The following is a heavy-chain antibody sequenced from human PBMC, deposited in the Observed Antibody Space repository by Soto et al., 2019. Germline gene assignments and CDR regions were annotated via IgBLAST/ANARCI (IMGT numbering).Heavy chain of an antibody. J-gene: IGHJ6*02. CDR2: ISSSGSAT. CDR3: AREDALRGIPKVSPRVYYGMDV. V-gene: IGHV3-11*04. Sequence: QVQLVESGGGLVKPGGSLRLSCAASGFTLNDYYMNWIRQAPGKGLEWVSGISSSGSATYYGDSVKGRFTISRDNAKNSLYMQMNRLRAEHPAVNYCAREDALRGIPKVSPRVYYGMDVWGQGTTVTVSS. CDR1: GFTLNDYY. D-gene: IGHD3-3*01.